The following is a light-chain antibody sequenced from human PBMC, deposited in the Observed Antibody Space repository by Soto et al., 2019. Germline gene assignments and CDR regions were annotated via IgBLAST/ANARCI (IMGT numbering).Light chain of an antibody. J-gene: IGKJ4*01. CDR3: QQYGSSPLT. CDR1: QSVSSSY. V-gene: IGKV3-20*01. CDR2: GAS. Sequence: EVLMTQSPATLSVSPGERATLSFRASQSVSSSYLAWYQQKPGQAPRLLIYGASSRATGIPDRFSGSGSGTDFTLTISRLEPEDFAVYYCQQYGSSPLTFGGGTKVDIK.